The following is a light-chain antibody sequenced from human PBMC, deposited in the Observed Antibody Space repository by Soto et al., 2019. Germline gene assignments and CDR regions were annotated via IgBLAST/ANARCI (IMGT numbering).Light chain of an antibody. CDR3: YSYRGSNAWV. Sequence: QTVVTQPPSVSGAPGQRVTLSCTGNSSNLGAGYDVHWYQQLPGAAPKLVIFGNRNRPSGVPERFSGSKSGTSASLAITGLQAEDEADYYCYSYRGSNAWVFGGGTKLTVL. CDR2: GNR. V-gene: IGLV1-40*01. CDR1: SSNLGAGYD. J-gene: IGLJ3*02.